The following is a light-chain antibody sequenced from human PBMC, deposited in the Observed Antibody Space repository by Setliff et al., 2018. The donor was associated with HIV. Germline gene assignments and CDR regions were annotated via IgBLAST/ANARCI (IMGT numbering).Light chain of an antibody. CDR1: RSNIRSNT. CDR3: ATWDDSLKGVV. J-gene: IGLJ2*01. CDR2: SND. Sequence: QSALTQPPSASGTPGQRVTISCSGSRSNIRSNTVNWYQQLPGTAPKLLIHSNDQRPSGVPDRFSGSKSGTSASLAISGLQSEDEADYYCATWDDSLKGVVFGGGTK. V-gene: IGLV1-44*01.